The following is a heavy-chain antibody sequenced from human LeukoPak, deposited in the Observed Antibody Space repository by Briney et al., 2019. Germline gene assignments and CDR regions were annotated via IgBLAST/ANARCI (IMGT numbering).Heavy chain of an antibody. CDR1: GYTFITND. J-gene: IGHJ4*02. CDR3: ARGDYCGSLGYFDY. V-gene: IGHV1-18*04. D-gene: IGHD3-10*01. Sequence: ASVKVSCKASGYTFITNDISWVRQAPGQGLEWMGWISAYNGNTNYAQKLQGRVTMTTDTSTNTAYMELRSLRSDDTAVYYCARGDYCGSLGYFDYWGQGTLVTVSS. CDR2: ISAYNGNT.